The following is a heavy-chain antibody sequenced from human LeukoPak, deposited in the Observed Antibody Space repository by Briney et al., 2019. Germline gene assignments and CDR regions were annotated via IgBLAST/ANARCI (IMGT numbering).Heavy chain of an antibody. CDR2: ISSSGSP. CDR1: GGSTSSSDYY. CDR3: ARRTSNPVGAIDY. D-gene: IGHD1-26*01. V-gene: IGHV4-39*01. J-gene: IGHJ4*02. Sequence: SETLSLTCTVSGGSTSSSDYYWGWIRQPPGKGLEWIGAISSSGSPYYNPSLKSRVTISVDSSKNQFSLKLSSVTAADTAVYYCARRTSNPVGAIDYWGQGALVTVSS.